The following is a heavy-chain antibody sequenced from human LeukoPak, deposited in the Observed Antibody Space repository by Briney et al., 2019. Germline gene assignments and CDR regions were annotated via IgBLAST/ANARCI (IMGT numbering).Heavy chain of an antibody. CDR3: ARETSQKGAHYMDV. J-gene: IGHJ6*03. CDR2: IYYRGST. Sequence: PSETLSLTCTVSGDSISSRNYYWGWIRQPPGKGLKWIGYIYYRGSTNYNPSLKSRVTISVDTSKNQFSLKLSSVTAADTAVYYCARETSQKGAHYMDVWGKGTTVTISS. V-gene: IGHV4-61*01. D-gene: IGHD3-16*01. CDR1: GDSISSRNYY.